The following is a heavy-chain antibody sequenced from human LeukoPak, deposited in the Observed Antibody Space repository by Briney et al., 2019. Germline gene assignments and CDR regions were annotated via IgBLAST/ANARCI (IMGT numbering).Heavy chain of an antibody. V-gene: IGHV4-30-2*01. J-gene: IGHJ5*02. CDR1: GFTFCSYW. CDR2: IYHSGST. CDR3: ARADRDWFDP. D-gene: IGHD2-15*01. Sequence: LRLSCAASGFTFCSYWMSWIRQPPGKGLEWIGYIYHSGSTYYNPSLKSRVTISVDRSKNQFSLKLSSVTAADTAVYYCARADRDWFDPWGQGTLVTVSS.